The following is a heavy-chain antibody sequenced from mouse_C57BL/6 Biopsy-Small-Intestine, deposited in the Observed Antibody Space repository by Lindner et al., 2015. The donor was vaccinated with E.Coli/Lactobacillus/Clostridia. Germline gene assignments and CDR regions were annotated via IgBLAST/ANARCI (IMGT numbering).Heavy chain of an antibody. CDR2: FDPEDGET. V-gene: IGHV1-18*01. J-gene: IGHJ4*01. D-gene: IGHD1-1*01. CDR3: ALWVQGVINRDWFDP. CDR1: GYTLTELS. Sequence: SVKVSCKVSGYTLTELSMHWVRQAPGKGLEWMGGFDPEDGETIYAQKFQGRVTMTEDTSTDTAYMELSSLRSEDTAVYYCALWVQGVINRDWFDPWGQGTLVTVSS.